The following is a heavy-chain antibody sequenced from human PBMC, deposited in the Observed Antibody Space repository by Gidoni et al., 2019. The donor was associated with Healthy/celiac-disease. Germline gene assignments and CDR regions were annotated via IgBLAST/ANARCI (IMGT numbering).Heavy chain of an antibody. CDR2: IRSKAYGGTT. J-gene: IGHJ4*02. V-gene: IGHV3-49*03. CDR1: GFTFGDYA. CDR3: CLVGGFYYYDSSGYYYD. Sequence: EVQLVESGGGLVQPGRSLRLSCTASGFTFGDYAMSWFRQAPGKGLELVGFIRSKAYGGTTEYAASVKGRFTISRDDSKSIAYLQMNSLKTEDTAVYYCCLVGGFYYYDSSGYYYDWGQGTLVTVSS. D-gene: IGHD3-22*01.